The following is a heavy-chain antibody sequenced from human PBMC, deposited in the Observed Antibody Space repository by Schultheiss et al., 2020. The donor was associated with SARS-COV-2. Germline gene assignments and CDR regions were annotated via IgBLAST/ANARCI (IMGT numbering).Heavy chain of an antibody. CDR3: ARAPIMGVVVVPAAIVRSRGAFDI. J-gene: IGHJ3*02. D-gene: IGHD2-2*02. CDR1: GGSISSGDYY. Sequence: SETLSLTCTVSGGSISSGDYYWSWIRPHPGKGLEWIGEINHSGSTNYNPSLKRRVTISVDTSKNQFSLKMSSVTAADTALYYCARAPIMGVVVVPAAIVRSRGAFDIWGQGTMVTVSS. CDR2: INHSGST. V-gene: IGHV4-39*07.